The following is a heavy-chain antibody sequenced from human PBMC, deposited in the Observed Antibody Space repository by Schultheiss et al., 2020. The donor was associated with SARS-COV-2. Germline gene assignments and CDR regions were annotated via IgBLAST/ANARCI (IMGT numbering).Heavy chain of an antibody. CDR3: ARDMGRMGATDHDY. CDR2: INPNSGGT. J-gene: IGHJ4*02. D-gene: IGHD1-26*01. CDR1: GYTFTSYG. Sequence: ASVKVSCKASGYTFTSYGISWVRQAPGQGLEWMGWINPNSGGTNYAQKFQGRVTMTRDTSISTAYMELSRLRSDDTAVYYCARDMGRMGATDHDYWGQGTLVTVSS. V-gene: IGHV1-2*02.